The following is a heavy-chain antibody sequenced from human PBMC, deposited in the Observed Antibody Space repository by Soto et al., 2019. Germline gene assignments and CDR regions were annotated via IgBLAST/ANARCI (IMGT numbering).Heavy chain of an antibody. CDR2: ISSDGRTI. CDR3: ARGTGSGSFLIDY. J-gene: IGHJ4*02. D-gene: IGHD3-10*01. V-gene: IGHV3-30-3*01. Sequence: QVLLVESGGGVVQPGTYLTLSCSASGFPFTSYAMHWVRQTPQNGLQWLPIISSDGRTIHYVDSVKSRFTISRDNSKNTVYLQMTSMRAVDTAVYYCARGTGSGSFLIDYWGQGTLVTVSS. CDR1: GFPFTSYA.